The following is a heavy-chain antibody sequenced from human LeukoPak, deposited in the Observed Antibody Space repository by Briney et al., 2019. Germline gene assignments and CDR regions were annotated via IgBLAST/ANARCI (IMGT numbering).Heavy chain of an antibody. J-gene: IGHJ3*02. V-gene: IGHV3-23*01. CDR1: GFTFSTYG. CDR3: AKVPAYRPNGAFDI. Sequence: GGSLRLSCVASGFTFSTYGMSWVRQAPGKGLEWVSGISGSGGSTYYADSVKGRFTISRDNSKNTLYLQMNSLRAEDTAVYYCAKVPAYRPNGAFDIWGQGTMVTVSS. CDR2: ISGSGGST. D-gene: IGHD2-2*01.